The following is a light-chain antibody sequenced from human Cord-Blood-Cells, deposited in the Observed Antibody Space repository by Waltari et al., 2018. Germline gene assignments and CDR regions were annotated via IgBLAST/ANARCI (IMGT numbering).Light chain of an antibody. Sequence: QSALTQPASVSGSPGQSITISCTGTSSDVGSYNLVSWYQQHPGKAPNLMIYEGSKRPSGVSNRFSGSKSRNTASLTISGLQAEDEADYYCCSYAGSSTFVFGGGTKLTVL. CDR1: SSDVGSYNL. CDR2: EGS. CDR3: CSYAGSSTFV. J-gene: IGLJ2*01. V-gene: IGLV2-23*03.